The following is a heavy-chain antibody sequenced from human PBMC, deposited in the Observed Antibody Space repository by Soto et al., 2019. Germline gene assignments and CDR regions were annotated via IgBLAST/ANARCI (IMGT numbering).Heavy chain of an antibody. J-gene: IGHJ6*02. CDR3: ARDPGYFYGMDV. CDR1: GDSVSSTTSA. V-gene: IGHV6-1*01. Sequence: SQTRSLTSARSGDSVSSTTSACNCIRQSPSRGLEWLGRTYYRSRWYHDYAVSVRSRVIINPDTSNNQFSLHLNSVTPEDTAVYYCARDPGYFYGMDVWGQATTVTVSS. CDR2: TYYRSRWYH.